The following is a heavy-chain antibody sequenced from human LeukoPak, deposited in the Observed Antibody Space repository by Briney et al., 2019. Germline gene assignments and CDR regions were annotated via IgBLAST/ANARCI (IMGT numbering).Heavy chain of an antibody. CDR3: ARLKSRLAAIDI. V-gene: IGHV4-39*01. J-gene: IGHJ3*02. CDR2: IYYSGST. CDR1: GGSISSSSYY. Sequence: SETLSLTCTVSGGSISSSSYYWGWIRQPPGKGLEWIGSIYYSGSTYYKPSLKSRGTISVDTSKNQFSLMMRSVSAADTAVYYCARLKSRLAAIDIWGQGTMVTVSS. D-gene: IGHD3-9*01.